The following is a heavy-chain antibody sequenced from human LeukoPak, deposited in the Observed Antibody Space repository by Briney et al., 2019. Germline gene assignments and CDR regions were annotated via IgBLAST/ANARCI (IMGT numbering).Heavy chain of an antibody. V-gene: IGHV1-2*02. D-gene: IGHD3-10*01. Sequence: ASVKVSCKASGYSFTGYYVHWVRQAPGQGLEWMGWINPKSGGTKYEQKFQGRVTMTRDTSISTAYMELSRLRSDDTAVYYCASGMWFGELSPHFDYWGQGTLVTVSS. CDR2: INPKSGGT. CDR1: GYSFTGYY. J-gene: IGHJ4*02. CDR3: ASGMWFGELSPHFDY.